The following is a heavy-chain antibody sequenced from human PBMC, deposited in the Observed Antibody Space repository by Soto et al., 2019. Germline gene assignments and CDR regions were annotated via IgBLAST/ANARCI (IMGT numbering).Heavy chain of an antibody. J-gene: IGHJ4*02. CDR3: ARDMTTVGYSFGY. D-gene: IGHD4-4*01. CDR1: GGTFSSYA. V-gene: IGHV1-69*01. Sequence: QVQLVQSGAEVKKPGSSVKVSCKASGGTFSSYAISWVRQAPGHGLEWMGGIIPIFGTANYAQKFQGRVTITADDSTVSAYMELSSLRSEDTAVYYCARDMTTVGYSFGYCGQVTLVTVSS. CDR2: IIPIFGTA.